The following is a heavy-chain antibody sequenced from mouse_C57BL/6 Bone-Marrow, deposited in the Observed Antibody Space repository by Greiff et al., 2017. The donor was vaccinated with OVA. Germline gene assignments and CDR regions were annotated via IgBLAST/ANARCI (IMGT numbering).Heavy chain of an antibody. CDR3: ASLRQLRPYYYAMDY. V-gene: IGHV2-2*01. CDR1: GFSLTSYG. D-gene: IGHD3-2*02. J-gene: IGHJ4*01. Sequence: VQLKQSGPGLVQPSQSLSITCTVSGFSLTSYGVHWVRQSPGKGLEWLGVIWSGGSTDYNAAFISRLSISKDNSKSQVFFKMNSLQADDTAIYYCASLRQLRPYYYAMDYWGQGTSVTVSS. CDR2: IWSGGST.